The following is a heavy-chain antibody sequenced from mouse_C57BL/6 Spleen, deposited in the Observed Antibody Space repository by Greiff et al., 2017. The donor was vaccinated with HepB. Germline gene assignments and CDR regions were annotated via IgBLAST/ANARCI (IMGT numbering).Heavy chain of an antibody. Sequence: EVHLVESGPGLVKPSQSLSLTCSVTGYSITSGYYWNWIRQFPGNKLEWMGYISYDGSNNYNPTLKNRISITRDTSKNQFFLKLNSVTTEDTATYYCARVDGYSFAYWGQGTLVTVSA. J-gene: IGHJ3*01. D-gene: IGHD2-3*01. CDR2: ISYDGSN. V-gene: IGHV3-6*01. CDR1: GYSITSGYY. CDR3: ARVDGYSFAY.